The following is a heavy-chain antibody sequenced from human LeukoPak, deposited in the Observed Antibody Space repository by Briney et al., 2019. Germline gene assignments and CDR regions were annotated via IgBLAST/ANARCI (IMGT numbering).Heavy chain of an antibody. J-gene: IGHJ4*02. CDR3: TRGRVDC. CDR1: GFTFRTYW. Sequence: GGSLRLSCAASGFTFRTYWMGWVRQAPGKALEWVANIKQDGSDKYYVDSVKGRFTVSRDNAKNSLYLQMNSLRAEDTAVYYCTRGRVDCWGQGTLVTVSS. V-gene: IGHV3-7*01. CDR2: IKQDGSDK.